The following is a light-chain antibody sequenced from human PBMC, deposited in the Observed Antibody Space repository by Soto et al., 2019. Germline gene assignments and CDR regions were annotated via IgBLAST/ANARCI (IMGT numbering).Light chain of an antibody. J-gene: IGKJ1*01. V-gene: IGKV3-11*01. CDR3: HQRGNGPPWT. CDR2: DAS. Sequence: EIVLTQSPATLSLSPGERATLSCRASQSVSDYLAWYQQKPGQPPRLLIYDASTRATGIPPRFSGSGSTTDFTLTISSLEPEDFAVYYCHQRGNGPPWTFGQGTKVEIK. CDR1: QSVSDY.